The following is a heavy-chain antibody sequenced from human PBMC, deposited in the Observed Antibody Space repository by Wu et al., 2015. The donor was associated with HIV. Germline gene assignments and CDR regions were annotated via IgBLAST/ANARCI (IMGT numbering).Heavy chain of an antibody. CDR3: VRDTPLTGQT. D-gene: IGHD1-20*01. Sequence: QVHLVQFGGEVKKPGSSMKVSCKASGGIFSNFGVSWLRQAPRQGPVWLGGIIPMFKTPNYAREFRGRVTISADESTSTVYLELRGLRFGDTAVYFCVRDTPLTGQTWGLGTLVTVSS. V-gene: IGHV1-69*13. CDR2: IIPMFKTP. J-gene: IGHJ4*02. CDR1: GGIFSNFG.